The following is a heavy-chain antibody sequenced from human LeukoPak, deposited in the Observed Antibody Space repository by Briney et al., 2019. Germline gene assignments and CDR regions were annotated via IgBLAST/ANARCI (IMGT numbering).Heavy chain of an antibody. V-gene: IGHV4-34*01. Sequence: PSETLSLICAVYGGSFSGYYWSWIRQPPGKGLEWIGEINHSGSTNYNPSLKSRVTISVDTSKNQFSLKLSSVTAADTAVYYCASQVGPYYFDYWGQGTLVTVSS. D-gene: IGHD1-26*01. CDR2: INHSGST. J-gene: IGHJ4*02. CDR3: ASQVGPYYFDY. CDR1: GGSFSGYY.